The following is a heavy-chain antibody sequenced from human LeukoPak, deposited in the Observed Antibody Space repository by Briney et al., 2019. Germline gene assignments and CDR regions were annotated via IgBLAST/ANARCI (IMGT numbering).Heavy chain of an antibody. Sequence: PSETLSLTCTLSGDSISDSSYYCDWIRQPPGEGLEWIGCIYYSGSTYYTPSVKSRVTISVDTSKNQFSLKLSSVTAADTAVYYCAREATHDDRGFDYWGQGTLVTISS. V-gene: IGHV4-39*02. CDR1: GDSISDSSYY. D-gene: IGHD3-9*01. CDR3: AREATHDDRGFDY. J-gene: IGHJ4*02. CDR2: IYYSGST.